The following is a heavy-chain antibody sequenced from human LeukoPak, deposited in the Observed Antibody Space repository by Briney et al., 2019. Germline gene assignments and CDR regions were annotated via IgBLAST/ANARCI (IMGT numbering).Heavy chain of an antibody. D-gene: IGHD4-23*01. CDR1: GGTFSSYA. CDR3: ARGLDGGNDDAFDI. V-gene: IGHV1-69*04. J-gene: IGHJ3*02. CDR2: IIPILGIA. Sequence: SVKVSCKASGGTFSSYAISWVRQAPGQGLEWMGRIIPILGIANYAQKFQGRVTITADKSTSTAYMELSSLRSEDTAVYYCARGLDGGNDDAFDIWGQGTMVTVSS.